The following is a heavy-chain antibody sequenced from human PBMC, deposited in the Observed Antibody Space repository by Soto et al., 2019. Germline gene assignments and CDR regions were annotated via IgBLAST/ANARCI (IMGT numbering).Heavy chain of an antibody. D-gene: IGHD3-9*01. V-gene: IGHV3-9*01. CDR2: ISWNSETR. J-gene: IGHJ4*02. Sequence: GGSLRLSCAASGFTFYNYAMHWVRQAPGKGLEWVSGISWNSETRDYADSVKGRFTISRDTAKNSLYLQMNSLRAEDTALYFCARASPRGRYFDWLIFPLGHWGQGTLVTVSS. CDR1: GFTFYNYA. CDR3: ARASPRGRYFDWLIFPLGH.